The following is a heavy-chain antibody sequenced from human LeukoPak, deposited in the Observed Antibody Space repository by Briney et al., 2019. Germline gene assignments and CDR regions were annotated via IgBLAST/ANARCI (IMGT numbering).Heavy chain of an antibody. V-gene: IGHV4-39*01. D-gene: IGHD4-11*01. CDR2: IDYSGST. J-gene: IGHJ4*02. Sequence: SEALSLTCTVSGGSFSSSSYYWGWISQPPGKGLEWIGSIDYSGSTYYNPSLKSRVTISVDTSKNQFSLKLSSVTAADTAVYSCMRFSKGQYYFDYWGQGTLVTVSS. CDR1: GGSFSSSSYY. CDR3: MRFSKGQYYFDY.